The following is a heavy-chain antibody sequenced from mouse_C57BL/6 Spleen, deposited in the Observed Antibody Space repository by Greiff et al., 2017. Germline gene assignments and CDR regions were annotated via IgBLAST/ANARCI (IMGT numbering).Heavy chain of an antibody. D-gene: IGHD1-1*01. V-gene: IGHV5-9*01. J-gene: IGHJ4*01. CDR2: ISGGGGNT. Sequence: EVMLVESGGGLVKPGGSLKLSCAASGFTFSSYTMSWVRQTPEKRLEWVATISGGGGNTYYPDSVKGRFTISRDNAKNTLYLQMSSLRSEDTALYYCARQDYGSSLYYAMDYWGQGTSVTVSS. CDR1: GFTFSSYT. CDR3: ARQDYGSSLYYAMDY.